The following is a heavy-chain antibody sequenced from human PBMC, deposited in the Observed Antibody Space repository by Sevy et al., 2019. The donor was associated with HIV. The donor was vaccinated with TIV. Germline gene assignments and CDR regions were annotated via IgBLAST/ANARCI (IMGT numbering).Heavy chain of an antibody. V-gene: IGHV3-23*01. CDR1: GFIFNSYA. J-gene: IGHJ4*02. CDR2: ISASGGCT. CDR3: AKGYGSGSPPDF. Sequence: GSLRLSCAASGFIFNSYAMSWVRQAPGKGLEWVSSISASGGCTYYADSVKGRFTISRDNSRNTVDVEMNSLRGEDTAIYYCAKGYGSGSPPDFWGQGTLVTVSS. D-gene: IGHD3-10*01.